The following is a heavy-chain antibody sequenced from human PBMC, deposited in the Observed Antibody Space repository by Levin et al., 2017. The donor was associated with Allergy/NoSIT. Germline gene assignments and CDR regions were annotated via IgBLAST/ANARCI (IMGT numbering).Heavy chain of an antibody. Sequence: PGGSLRLSCAASEFTLSNYVMHWVRQAPGKGLEWVAVISYDGTNKYYADSVKGRCTISRDNSKNTLYLQMNSLRAEDTAVYYCAREFPSRYYDSSGLQAAFDIWGQGTMVTVSS. CDR2: ISYDGTNK. J-gene: IGHJ3*02. CDR1: EFTLSNYV. D-gene: IGHD3-22*01. CDR3: AREFPSRYYDSSGLQAAFDI. V-gene: IGHV3-30-3*01.